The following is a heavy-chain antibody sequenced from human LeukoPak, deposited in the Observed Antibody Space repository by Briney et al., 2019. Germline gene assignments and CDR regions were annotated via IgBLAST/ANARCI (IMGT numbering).Heavy chain of an antibody. Sequence: SETLSLTCAVYGGSFSGYYWSWIRQPPGKGLEWIGEINHSGSTNYNPSLKSRVTISVDTSKNQFSLKLSSVTAADTAVYYCARGRGPPDKDYGSSGYQYYFDYWGQGTLVTVSS. V-gene: IGHV4-34*01. CDR2: INHSGST. CDR1: GGSFSGYY. D-gene: IGHD3-22*01. CDR3: ARGRGPPDKDYGSSGYQYYFDY. J-gene: IGHJ4*02.